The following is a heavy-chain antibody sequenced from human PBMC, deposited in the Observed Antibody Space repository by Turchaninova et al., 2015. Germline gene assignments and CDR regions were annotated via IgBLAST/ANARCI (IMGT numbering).Heavy chain of an antibody. CDR2: IYHSGIT. CDR1: GGSFSGYY. Sequence: QVHIQQRDAGRLKSSATLSLPSAVYGGSFSGYYWTWIRQPPGKTLELIGEIYHSGITNSNPSLKSRVTMSVDTSKNQVSLKLSSVTAADTAVYYCARFRWGDGLDVWGQGTMITVAS. V-gene: IGHV4-34*01. D-gene: IGHD4-23*01. CDR3: ARFRWGDGLDV. J-gene: IGHJ3*01.